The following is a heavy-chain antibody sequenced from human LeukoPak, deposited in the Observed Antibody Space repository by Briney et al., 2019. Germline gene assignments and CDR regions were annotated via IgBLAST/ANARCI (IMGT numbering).Heavy chain of an antibody. J-gene: IGHJ4*02. Sequence: PGGSLILSCAASGFTFSDYYMSWIRQAPGKGLEWISYISSSGSTIYYADSVKGRFTISRDNAKNSLYLQMNSLRAEDTAVYYCARGTQGGSWEFDYWGQGTLVTVSS. CDR2: ISSSGSTI. D-gene: IGHD2-15*01. V-gene: IGHV3-11*01. CDR1: GFTFSDYY. CDR3: ARGTQGGSWEFDY.